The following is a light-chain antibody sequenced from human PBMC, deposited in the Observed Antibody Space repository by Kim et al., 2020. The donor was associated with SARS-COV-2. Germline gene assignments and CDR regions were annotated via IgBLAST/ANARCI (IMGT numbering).Light chain of an antibody. Sequence: EIVLTQSPGTLSLSPGERATLSCRASQSVSSTYLTWYQQKPGQAPRLLIYGASRRATGIPDRFTGSGSGTDFTLTISRLETEDFAVYYCQQSAHSPITFGQGTRLEIK. CDR1: QSVSSTY. CDR2: GAS. V-gene: IGKV3-20*01. CDR3: QQSAHSPIT. J-gene: IGKJ5*01.